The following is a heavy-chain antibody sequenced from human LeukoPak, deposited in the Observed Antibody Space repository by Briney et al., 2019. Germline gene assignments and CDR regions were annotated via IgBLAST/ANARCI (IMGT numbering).Heavy chain of an antibody. Sequence: GGSLRLSCAASGFTFSTYTMNWVRQAPGKGLEWVSSISGSGTSTYYADAVKGRFTISRDNSKNTLYLQMNSPRANDTAIYYCAKSGEVDIKIFVWGQGTLVTVSS. CDR3: AKSGEVDIKIFV. CDR2: ISGSGTST. V-gene: IGHV3-23*01. J-gene: IGHJ4*02. D-gene: IGHD3-3*01. CDR1: GFTFSTYT.